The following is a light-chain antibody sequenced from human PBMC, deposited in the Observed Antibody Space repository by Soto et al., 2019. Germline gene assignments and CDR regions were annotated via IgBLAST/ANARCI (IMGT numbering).Light chain of an antibody. Sequence: QSALTQPASVSGSPGQSITISCTGTSSDVGGYNYVSWYQQHPDKAPKLMIYEVSNRPSGVSNRFSGSTSGNTASLTISGLQAEDEADYYCSSYTSSSTWVFGGGTKLTVL. CDR2: EVS. V-gene: IGLV2-14*01. CDR3: SSYTSSSTWV. J-gene: IGLJ3*02. CDR1: SSDVGGYNY.